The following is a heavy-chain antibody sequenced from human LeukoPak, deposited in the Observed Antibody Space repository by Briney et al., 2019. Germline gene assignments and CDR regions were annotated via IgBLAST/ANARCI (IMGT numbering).Heavy chain of an antibody. J-gene: IGHJ4*02. CDR1: GGSISSGGYS. D-gene: IGHD2-21*01. CDR3: ASGSEKRHIYIY. CDR2: IYHSGST. Sequence: SQTLSLTCAVSGGSISSGGYSWSWIRQPPGKGLEWIGYIYHSGSTYYNTSLKSRVTISVDRSKNQFSLKLSSVTAADTAVYYCASGSEKRHIYIYWGQGTLVTVSS. V-gene: IGHV4-30-2*01.